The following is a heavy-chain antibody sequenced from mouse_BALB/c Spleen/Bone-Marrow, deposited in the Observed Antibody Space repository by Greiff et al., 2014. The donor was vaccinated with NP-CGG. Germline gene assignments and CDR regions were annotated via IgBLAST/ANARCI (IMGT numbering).Heavy chain of an antibody. CDR3: SRNHYAMDY. Sequence: QVQLQQPGPELVRPGASVKMSCTASGFNFNDTWMHWVKQRPGQGLEWIGMIDPSNSESRLNQKFKDKATLNVDKSSNTAYMQLISLTSEDSSVYYCSRNHYAMDYWGQGTSVTVSS. V-gene: IGHV1-69*02. CDR2: IDPSNSES. J-gene: IGHJ4*01. CDR1: GFNFNDTW.